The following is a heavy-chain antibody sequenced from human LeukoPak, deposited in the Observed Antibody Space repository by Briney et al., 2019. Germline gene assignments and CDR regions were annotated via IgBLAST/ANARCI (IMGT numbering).Heavy chain of an antibody. J-gene: IGHJ1*01. V-gene: IGHV3-33*08. D-gene: IGHD5-24*01. CDR2: IWYDGSIK. Sequence: GGSLRLSCAASGFTVSSNYMSWVRQAPGKGLEWVAVIWYDGSIKYYADSVKGRFTISRDNAKNSLYLQMNSLRAEDTAVYYCVRGISYFQHWGQGTLVTVSS. CDR1: GFTVSSNY. CDR3: VRGISYFQH.